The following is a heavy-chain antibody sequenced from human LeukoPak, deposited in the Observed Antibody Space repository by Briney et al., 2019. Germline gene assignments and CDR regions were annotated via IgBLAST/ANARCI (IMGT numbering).Heavy chain of an antibody. J-gene: IGHJ4*02. CDR3: ARPRGCGSARCNNFDY. CDR2: MSEDGNEI. V-gene: IGHV3-7*01. Sequence: GGSLRLSCTVSGFIFSDFSMSWVRLAPGRGLEWVAKMSEDGNEIFYVDSVKGRFTISRGNTKKSLYLQLNSLRPEDSAVYYCARPRGCGSARCNNFDYWGQGTLVTVSS. CDR1: GFIFSDFS. D-gene: IGHD2-2*01.